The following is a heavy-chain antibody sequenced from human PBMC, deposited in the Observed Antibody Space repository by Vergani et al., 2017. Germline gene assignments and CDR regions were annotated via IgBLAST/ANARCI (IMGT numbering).Heavy chain of an antibody. V-gene: IGHV4-61*02. D-gene: IGHD3-10*01. Sequence: QVQLQESGPGLVKPSQTLSLTCTVSGGPISSGSYYWSWIRQPAGKGLEWIGRIYTSGSTNYNPSLKSRVTISVNTSKNQFSLKLSSVTAADTAVYCCARDFRGVYAFDIWGQGTMVTVSS. J-gene: IGHJ3*02. CDR2: IYTSGST. CDR3: ARDFRGVYAFDI. CDR1: GGPISSGSYY.